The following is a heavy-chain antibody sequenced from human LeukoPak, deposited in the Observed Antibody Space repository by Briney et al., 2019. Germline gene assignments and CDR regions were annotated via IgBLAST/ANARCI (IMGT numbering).Heavy chain of an antibody. D-gene: IGHD1-26*01. CDR3: ARTFSESYYYYGMDV. V-gene: IGHV4-59*01. J-gene: IGHJ6*02. Sequence: SETLSLTCTVSGGSISSYYWSWIRQPPGKGLEWIGYMYYSGRTNYNPSLKSRVTISVDTSKNQFSLKLSSVTAADTAVYYYARTFSESYYYYGMDVWGQGTTVTVSS. CDR2: MYYSGRT. CDR1: GGSISSYY.